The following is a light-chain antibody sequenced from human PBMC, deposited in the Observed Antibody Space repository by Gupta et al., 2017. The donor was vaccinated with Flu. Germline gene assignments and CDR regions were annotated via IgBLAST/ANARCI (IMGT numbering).Light chain of an antibody. V-gene: IGKV1-5*03. CDR1: QSISGW. J-gene: IGKJ1*01. CDR3: QKYKTEPWT. CDR2: KSS. Sequence: DVQMLQSPSTLSASIGDRVTVTYRASQSISGWLDWIQQKTGKDPKLLIYKSSSLENGVSPRISGSRSATEVTPTNTNLQPDESAVYYCQKYKTEPWTFGQGTKVEIK.